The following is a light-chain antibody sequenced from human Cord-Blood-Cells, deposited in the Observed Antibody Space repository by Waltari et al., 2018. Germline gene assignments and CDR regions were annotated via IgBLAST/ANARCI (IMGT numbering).Light chain of an antibody. V-gene: IGKV3-15*01. Sequence: ELVLTQPPATLSVSPGERATLPCRASQSVSSNLAWYQQKPGQAPRLLIYGASTRATGIPARFSGSGSGTEFTLTISSLQSEDFAVYYCQQYNNWPPWTFGQGTKVEIK. J-gene: IGKJ1*01. CDR1: QSVSSN. CDR2: GAS. CDR3: QQYNNWPPWT.